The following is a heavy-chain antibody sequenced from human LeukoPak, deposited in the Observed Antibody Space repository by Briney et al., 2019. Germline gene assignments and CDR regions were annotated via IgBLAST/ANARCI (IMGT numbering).Heavy chain of an antibody. CDR3: ARGRQVGATVHFDY. Sequence: ASVKVSCKASGYTFTSYDINWVRQAPGQGLEWMGWMNPNSGNTGYAQKFRGRVTMTRNTSISTAYMELSSLRSEDTAVYYCARGRQVGATVHFDYWGQGTLVTVSS. CDR2: MNPNSGNT. D-gene: IGHD1-26*01. CDR1: GYTFTSYD. J-gene: IGHJ4*02. V-gene: IGHV1-8*01.